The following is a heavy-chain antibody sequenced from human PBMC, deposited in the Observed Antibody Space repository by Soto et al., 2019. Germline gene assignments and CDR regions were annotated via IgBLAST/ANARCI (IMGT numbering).Heavy chain of an antibody. CDR3: ARDPGVVVVVAATQAFDI. D-gene: IGHD2-15*01. CDR1: GFTFSSYW. J-gene: IGHJ3*02. CDR2: INSDGSST. V-gene: IGHV3-74*01. Sequence: GGSLRLSCAASGFTFSSYWMHWVRQAPGKGLVWVSRINSDGSSTSYADSVKGRFTISRDSAKNTLYLQMNSLRAEDTAVYYCARDPGVVVVVAATQAFDIWGQGTTDTV.